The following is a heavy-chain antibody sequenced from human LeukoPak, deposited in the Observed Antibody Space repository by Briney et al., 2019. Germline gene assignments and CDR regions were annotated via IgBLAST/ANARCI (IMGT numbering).Heavy chain of an antibody. CDR1: GFTFDDYA. D-gene: IGHD5-12*01. CDR2: ISWISGSI. J-gene: IGHJ6*02. V-gene: IGHV3-9*01. CDR3: AKDIVATIFYYGMDV. Sequence: PGGSLRLSCAASGFTFDDYAMHWVRQAPGKGPEWVSGISWISGSIGYADSVKGRFTISRDNAKNSLYLQMNSLRAEDTALYYCAKDIVATIFYYGMDVWGQGTTVTVSS.